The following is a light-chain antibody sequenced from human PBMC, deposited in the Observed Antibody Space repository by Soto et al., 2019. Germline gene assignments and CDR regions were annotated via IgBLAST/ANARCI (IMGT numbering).Light chain of an antibody. CDR3: ATWDDSLGGVV. V-gene: IGLV1-47*02. CDR1: SSNIGSNF. Sequence: QSVVTQPPSASGTPGQRVTISCSGSSSNIGSNFVYWYQQLSGTAPRLLIYGNDKRPSGVPDRFSGSASGTSASLAIGGLRSEDVADYYCATWDDSLGGVVFGGGTKVTVL. J-gene: IGLJ2*01. CDR2: GND.